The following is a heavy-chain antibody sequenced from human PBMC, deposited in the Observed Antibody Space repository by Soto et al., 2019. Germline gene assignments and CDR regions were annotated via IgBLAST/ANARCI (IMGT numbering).Heavy chain of an antibody. Sequence: GESLKISCKASGYSFTSYWIGWVRQMPGKGLEWMGIMYPGDSDTRYSPSFRGQVTISADKSISTAYLQWSSLKASDTAMYYCAGGGVRGVITRTRDYYGMDVWGQGTTVTVSS. CDR2: MYPGDSDT. V-gene: IGHV5-51*01. J-gene: IGHJ6*02. CDR1: GYSFTSYW. D-gene: IGHD3-10*01. CDR3: AGGGVRGVITRTRDYYGMDV.